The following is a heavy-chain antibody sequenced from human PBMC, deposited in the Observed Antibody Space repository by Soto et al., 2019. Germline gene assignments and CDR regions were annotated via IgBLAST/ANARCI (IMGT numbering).Heavy chain of an antibody. Sequence: XQGLSIPCTVSGGSISSGCYYWSWIRQHPGKVLEWIGYIYYSGSTYYNPSLKSRVTISVDTSKNQFSLKLSSVTAADTAVYYCARSAMVRGVIPARPNWFDSWGQGTLVSVSS. D-gene: IGHD3-10*01. V-gene: IGHV4-31*03. CDR3: ARSAMVRGVIPARPNWFDS. CDR2: IYYSGST. CDR1: GGSISSGCYY. J-gene: IGHJ5*01.